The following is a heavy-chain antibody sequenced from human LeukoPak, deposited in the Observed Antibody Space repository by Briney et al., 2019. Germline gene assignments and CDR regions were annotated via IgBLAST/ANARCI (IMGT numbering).Heavy chain of an antibody. V-gene: IGHV3-30*18. CDR2: ISYDGSNK. D-gene: IGHD2-2*02. CDR1: GFTFSSYG. Sequence: GGSLRLSCAASGFTFSSYGMHWVRQAPGKGLEWVAVISYDGSNKYYADSVKGRFTISRDNSKNTLYLQMNSLRAEDTAVYYCAKTLGYCSSTSCNTYYYYYGMDVWGQGTTVTVSS. J-gene: IGHJ6*02. CDR3: AKTLGYCSSTSCNTYYYYYGMDV.